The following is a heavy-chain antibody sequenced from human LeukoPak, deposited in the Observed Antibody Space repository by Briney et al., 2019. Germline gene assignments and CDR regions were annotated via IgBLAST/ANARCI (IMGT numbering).Heavy chain of an antibody. J-gene: IGHJ5*02. D-gene: IGHD3-9*01. CDR2: ISAYNGST. V-gene: IGHV1-18*01. Sequence: ASVKVSCKASGYTFTSYGISWVRQAPGQGLEWMGWISAYNGSTNYAQKFQGRVTMTRDTSISTAYMELNRLRSDDTAVYYCARERGDYDILTDYYEGNCFDPWGQGTLVTVSS. CDR3: ARERGDYDILTDYYEGNCFDP. CDR1: GYTFTSYG.